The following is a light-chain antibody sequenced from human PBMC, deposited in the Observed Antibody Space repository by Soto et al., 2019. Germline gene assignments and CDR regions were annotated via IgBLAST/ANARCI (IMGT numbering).Light chain of an antibody. CDR3: QQYNNWPRT. V-gene: IGKV3-15*01. Sequence: EIVLTQSPATLSSFPCDIVTLSCRASQLFSSNLAWYQHKPGQAPRLLIYGVSTRDTGVPDRFSGSASGTEFTLTISSLQSEDFAVYYCQQYNNWPRTFGQGTRLEI. CDR1: QLFSSN. J-gene: IGKJ5*01. CDR2: GVS.